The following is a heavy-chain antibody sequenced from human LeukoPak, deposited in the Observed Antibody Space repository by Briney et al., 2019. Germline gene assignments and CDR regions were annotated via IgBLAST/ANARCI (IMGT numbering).Heavy chain of an antibody. J-gene: IGHJ4*02. Sequence: ASVKVSCKASGYTFTGYYMHWVRPAPGQGLEWMGWINPNSGGTNYAQKFQGRVTMTRDTSISTAYMELSRLRSDDTAVYYCARVSLYYDFWSGTMGYFDYWGQGTLVTVSS. V-gene: IGHV1-2*02. CDR2: INPNSGGT. CDR1: GYTFTGYY. CDR3: ARVSLYYDFWSGTMGYFDY. D-gene: IGHD3-3*01.